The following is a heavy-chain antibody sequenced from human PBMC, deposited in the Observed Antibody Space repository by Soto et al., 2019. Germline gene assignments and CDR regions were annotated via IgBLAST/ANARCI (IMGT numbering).Heavy chain of an antibody. CDR1: GFTFSSYA. Sequence: EVQLLESGGGLVQPGGSLRLSCAASGFTFSSYAMSWVRQAPGKGLEWVSAISGSGGGTYYADSVKGRFTISRDNSKNKLYLQMNSLRAEDTAVYYCAVWGVTNPLGYYYGMDVWGQGTTVTVSS. V-gene: IGHV3-23*01. CDR2: ISGSGGGT. D-gene: IGHD3-10*01. J-gene: IGHJ6*02. CDR3: AVWGVTNPLGYYYGMDV.